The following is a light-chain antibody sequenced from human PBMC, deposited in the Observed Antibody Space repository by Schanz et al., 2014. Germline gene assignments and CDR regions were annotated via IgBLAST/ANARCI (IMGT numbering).Light chain of an antibody. CDR2: GNS. V-gene: IGLV1-40*01. CDR3: AAWDDSLNGHVV. CDR1: SSNIGAAYD. Sequence: QSVLAQPPSVSGAPGQRVTISCTGSSSNIGAAYDVHWYQQLPGTAPKLLVYGNSNRPSGVPDRFSGSKSGTSASLAISGLQSEDEAHYYCAAWDDSLNGHVVFGGGTKLTVL. J-gene: IGLJ2*01.